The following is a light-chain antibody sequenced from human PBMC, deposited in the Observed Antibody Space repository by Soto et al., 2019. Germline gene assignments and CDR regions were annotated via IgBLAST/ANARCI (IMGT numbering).Light chain of an antibody. J-gene: IGLJ2*01. CDR1: SSNIGHNL. Sequence: QSVLTQPPSVSAAPGQNVTISCSGSSSNIGHNLVSWYRQLPGTAPKLVIFDNNKRPSGIPDRFSGSKSGTSPTLGITGLQTGDEADYYCGTWDSSLNVVLFGGGTKLTVL. CDR3: GTWDSSLNVVL. CDR2: DNN. V-gene: IGLV1-51*01.